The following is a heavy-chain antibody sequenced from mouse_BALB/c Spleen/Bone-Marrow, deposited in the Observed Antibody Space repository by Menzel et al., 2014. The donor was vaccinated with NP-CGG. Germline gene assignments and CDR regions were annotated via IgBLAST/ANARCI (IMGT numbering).Heavy chain of an antibody. CDR2: INPSTGYT. CDR3: ARYDYDDWFAY. D-gene: IGHD2-4*01. J-gene: IGHJ3*01. CDR1: GYTFTSYW. V-gene: IGHV1-7*01. Sequence: VKVVESGAELAKPGASVKMSCKASGYTFTSYWMHWVKQRPGQGLEWIGYINPSTGYTEYNQKFKDKATLTADKSSSTAYMQLSSLISEDSAVYYCARYDYDDWFAYWGQGTLVTVSA.